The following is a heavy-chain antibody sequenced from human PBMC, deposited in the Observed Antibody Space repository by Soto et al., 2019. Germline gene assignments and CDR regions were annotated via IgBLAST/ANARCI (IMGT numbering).Heavy chain of an antibody. J-gene: IGHJ6*02. D-gene: IGHD6-6*01. CDR1: GFTFSDYY. CDR2: ISSSSSYT. Sequence: QVQLVESGGGLVKPGGSLRLSCAASGFTFSDYYMSWIRQAPGKGLEWVSYISSSSSYTNYADSVKGRFTISRDNAKNSLYLQMNSLSAEDTAVYYCARDHSSSSHTRYYYGMDVWGQGTTVTVSS. CDR3: ARDHSSSSHTRYYYGMDV. V-gene: IGHV3-11*06.